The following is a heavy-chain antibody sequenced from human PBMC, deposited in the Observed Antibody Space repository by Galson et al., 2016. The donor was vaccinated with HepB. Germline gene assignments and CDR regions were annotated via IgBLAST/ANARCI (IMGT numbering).Heavy chain of an antibody. D-gene: IGHD3-10*01. Sequence: SLRLSCAASGFTFTSHAVSWVRQRPGKGLEWVSGITSSGDNTYYADSVKGRFTISRDNSKNTVYLQINSLREDDTALYYCAKDVFTVHHYGFFYSWVPGTMVTVSS. CDR2: ITSSGDNT. V-gene: IGHV3-23*01. J-gene: IGHJ5*02. CDR3: AKDVFTVHHYGFFYS. CDR1: GFTFTSHA.